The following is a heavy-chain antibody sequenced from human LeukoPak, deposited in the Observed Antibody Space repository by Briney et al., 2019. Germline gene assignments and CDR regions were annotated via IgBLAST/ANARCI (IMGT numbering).Heavy chain of an antibody. D-gene: IGHD1-26*01. V-gene: IGHV3-74*01. CDR1: GFTLSNYW. CDR3: ARGRMGTTTYYFDY. J-gene: IGHJ4*02. Sequence: GGSLRLSCEASGFTLSNYWMHWVRQAPGKGLFWVSPINNDGSTIAYADSVKGRFTISRDNAKNTLFLQTSSLRAEDTAVYYCARGRMGTTTYYFDYWGQGTLVTVSS. CDR2: INNDGSTI.